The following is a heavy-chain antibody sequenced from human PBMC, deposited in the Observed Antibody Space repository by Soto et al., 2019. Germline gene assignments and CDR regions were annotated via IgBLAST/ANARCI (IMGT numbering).Heavy chain of an antibody. J-gene: IGHJ6*02. CDR3: AGTDYYGSGPPPGVDYYYGMDV. Sequence: ASVKVSCKASGGTFSSYAISWVRQAPGQGLEWMGGIIPIFGTANYAQKFQGRVTITGDESTSTAYMELVSLRSEDTAGDYWAGTDYYGSGPPPGVDYYYGMDVWGQGTTVTVSS. CDR1: GGTFSSYA. CDR2: IIPIFGTA. D-gene: IGHD3-10*01. V-gene: IGHV1-69*13.